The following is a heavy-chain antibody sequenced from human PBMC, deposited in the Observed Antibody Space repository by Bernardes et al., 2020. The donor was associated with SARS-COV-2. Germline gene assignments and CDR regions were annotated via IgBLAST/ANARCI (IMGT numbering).Heavy chain of an antibody. CDR2: ISGSGGST. CDR3: AKDRGRGMATPTVFDY. CDR1: GFTFSSYA. D-gene: IGHD5-12*01. V-gene: IGHV3-23*01. Sequence: GGSLRLSCAASGFTFSSYAMSWVRQAPGKGLEWVSAISGSGGSTYYADSVKGRFTISRDNSKNTLYLQMNSLRAEDTAVYYCAKDRGRGMATPTVFDYWGQGTLVTVSS. J-gene: IGHJ4*02.